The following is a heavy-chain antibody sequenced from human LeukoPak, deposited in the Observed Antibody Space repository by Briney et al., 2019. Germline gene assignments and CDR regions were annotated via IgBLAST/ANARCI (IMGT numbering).Heavy chain of an antibody. D-gene: IGHD6-13*01. Sequence: GGSLRLSCAASGFTFSSYAMSWVRQAPGKGLEWVSAISGSGGSTYYADSVEGRFTISRDNSKNTLYLQMNSLRAEDTAVYYCAKAGQTTGYSSSFFYWGQGTLVTVSS. V-gene: IGHV3-23*01. CDR3: AKAGQTTGYSSSFFY. J-gene: IGHJ4*02. CDR1: GFTFSSYA. CDR2: ISGSGGST.